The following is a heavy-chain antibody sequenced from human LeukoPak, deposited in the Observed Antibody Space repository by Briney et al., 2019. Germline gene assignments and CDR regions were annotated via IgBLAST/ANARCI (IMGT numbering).Heavy chain of an antibody. CDR2: ISSSSSTM. CDR1: GFTFSSYA. V-gene: IGHV3-48*01. Sequence: GGSLRLSCAASGFTFSSYAMSWVRQAPGKGLEWVSYISSSSSTMYYADSVKSRFTISRDNAKNSLYLQMNSLRAEDTAVYYCASWNFGNWFDPWGQGTLVTVSS. D-gene: IGHD3-10*01. CDR3: ASWNFGNWFDP. J-gene: IGHJ5*02.